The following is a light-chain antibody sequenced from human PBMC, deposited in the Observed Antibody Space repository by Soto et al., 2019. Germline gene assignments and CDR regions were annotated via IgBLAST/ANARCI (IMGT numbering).Light chain of an antibody. CDR3: CSYAGMYTYV. Sequence: QSALTQPRSVSGSPGQSVTISCTGTNSDVGGYNYVSWYQQHPGKAPKLMIYDVSERPSGVPDRFSGFKSGNTASLTISGLQAEDDADYYCCSYAGMYTYVFGTGTKVTVL. CDR1: NSDVGGYNY. CDR2: DVS. J-gene: IGLJ1*01. V-gene: IGLV2-11*01.